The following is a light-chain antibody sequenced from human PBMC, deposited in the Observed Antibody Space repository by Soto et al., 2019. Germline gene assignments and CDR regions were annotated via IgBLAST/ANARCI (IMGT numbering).Light chain of an antibody. CDR1: NIGSKS. Sequence: SYELTQPPSVSVAPGKTARITCGGTNIGSKSVHWYQQKPGQAPVLVIYYDSDRPPGIPERFSGSNSGNTATLTISRVEAGDEADYYCQVWDSSSDPVVFGGGTKLTVL. CDR3: QVWDSSSDPVV. CDR2: YDS. V-gene: IGLV3-21*04. J-gene: IGLJ2*01.